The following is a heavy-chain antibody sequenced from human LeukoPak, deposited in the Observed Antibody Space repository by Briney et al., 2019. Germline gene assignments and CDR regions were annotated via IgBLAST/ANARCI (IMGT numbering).Heavy chain of an antibody. D-gene: IGHD5-24*01. Sequence: SETLSLTCSVSGGSISSYYWSWIRQPPGKGLEWIGEINHSGSTNYNPSLKSRVTISVDTSKNQFSLKLSSVTAADTAVYYCARRWLQPAGIDYWGQGTLVTVSS. V-gene: IGHV4-34*01. J-gene: IGHJ4*02. CDR3: ARRWLQPAGIDY. CDR2: INHSGST. CDR1: GGSISSYY.